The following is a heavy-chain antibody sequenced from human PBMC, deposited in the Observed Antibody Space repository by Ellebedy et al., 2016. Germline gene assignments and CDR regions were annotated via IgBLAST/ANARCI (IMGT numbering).Heavy chain of an antibody. CDR2: ISYDGSNK. V-gene: IGHV3-30*03. Sequence: GGSLRLXXAASGFTFSSYGMHWVRQAPGKGLEWVAVISYDGSNKYYADSVKGRFTISRDNSKNTLYLQMNSLRAEDTAVYYCAREQGFGRPAAFDYWGQGTLVTVSS. CDR3: AREQGFGRPAAFDY. CDR1: GFTFSSYG. J-gene: IGHJ4*02. D-gene: IGHD2-2*01.